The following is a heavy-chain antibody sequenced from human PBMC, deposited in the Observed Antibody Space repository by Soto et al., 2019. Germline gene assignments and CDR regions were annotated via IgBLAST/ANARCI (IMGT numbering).Heavy chain of an antibody. CDR3: ARGVGPLWALDDAFDI. V-gene: IGHV1-8*01. CDR2: MNPNSGNT. CDR1: GYTFTSYD. Sequence: GASVKVSCKASGYTFTSYDINWVRQATGQGLEWMGWMNPNSGNTGYAQKFQGRVTMTRNTSISTAYMELSSLRSEDTAVYYCARGVGPLWALDDAFDIWGQGTMVTVSS. D-gene: IGHD2-21*01. J-gene: IGHJ3*02.